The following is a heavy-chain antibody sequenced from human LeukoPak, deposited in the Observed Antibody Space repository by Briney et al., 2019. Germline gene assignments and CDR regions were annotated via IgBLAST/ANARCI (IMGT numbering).Heavy chain of an antibody. V-gene: IGHV3-15*01. D-gene: IGHD6-19*01. CDR2: IKSKTDGGTK. Sequence: GGSLRLSCAASGFIFSNAWLSWVRQAPGKGLEWVGRIKSKTDGGTKDYGAFVKGRFTISRDDSKNMVFLQINGLKTEDAAVYYCTTVGIAMAGTGGWGQGTPVTVSS. CDR1: GFIFSNAW. CDR3: TTVGIAMAGTGG. J-gene: IGHJ4*02.